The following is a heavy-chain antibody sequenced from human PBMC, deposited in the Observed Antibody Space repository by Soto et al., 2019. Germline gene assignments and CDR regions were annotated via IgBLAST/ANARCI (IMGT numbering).Heavy chain of an antibody. Sequence: EVQLLESGGGLVQPGGSLRLSCAASGFTFSSYAMSWVRQAPGKGLEWVSAISDSGGSTYYADSVKGRFTISRDSSKNTLYLQMNSLRAEDTAVYYCAKEVYSSGWYGGWFDPWGQGTLVTVSS. CDR3: AKEVYSSGWYGGWFDP. CDR1: GFTFSSYA. D-gene: IGHD6-19*01. V-gene: IGHV3-23*01. J-gene: IGHJ5*02. CDR2: ISDSGGST.